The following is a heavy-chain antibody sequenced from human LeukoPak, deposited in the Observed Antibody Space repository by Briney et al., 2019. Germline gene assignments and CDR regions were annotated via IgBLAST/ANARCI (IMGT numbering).Heavy chain of an antibody. D-gene: IGHD6-25*01. Sequence: SETLSLTCTVAYDSISSYYWSWIRQPPGKGREGIGYIHNSGSTMYNPSLKSRLAMSLDTSKNQFSLDLYAVTAADTAVYYCARGISGAADYWGQGTLVTVSS. J-gene: IGHJ4*02. CDR2: IHNSGST. CDR1: YDSISSYY. CDR3: ARGISGAADY. V-gene: IGHV4-59*01.